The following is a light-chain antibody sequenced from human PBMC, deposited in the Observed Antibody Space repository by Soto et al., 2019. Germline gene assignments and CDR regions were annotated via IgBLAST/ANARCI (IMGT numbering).Light chain of an antibody. CDR1: QSVSSSQ. V-gene: IGKV3-20*01. CDR3: QQYGSLGVT. Sequence: EIVETQSTGTLALSPGKRATLSCRASQSVSSSQLAWYQQRPGQAPRLLIYGASSRATGIADRFSGSGSGTDFTLTISRLEPVDFAVYYCQQYGSLGVTLGFGTKVDSK. J-gene: IGKJ3*01. CDR2: GAS.